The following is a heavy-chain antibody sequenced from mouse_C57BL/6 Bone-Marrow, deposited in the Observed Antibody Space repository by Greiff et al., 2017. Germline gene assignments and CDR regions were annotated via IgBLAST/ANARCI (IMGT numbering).Heavy chain of an antibody. CDR2: IYWDDDK. CDR1: GFSLSTSGMG. J-gene: IGHJ2*01. D-gene: IGHD4-1*01. V-gene: IGHV8-12*01. Sequence: QVTLKVCGPGILQSSQTLSLTCSFSGFSLSTSGMGVSWIRQPSGKGLEWLAHIYWDDDKRYNPSLKSRLTISKDTSRNQLFLKLTSVNTADTATYYCARKGTGYYYDYWCQGTTLTVSS. CDR3: ARKGTGYYYDY.